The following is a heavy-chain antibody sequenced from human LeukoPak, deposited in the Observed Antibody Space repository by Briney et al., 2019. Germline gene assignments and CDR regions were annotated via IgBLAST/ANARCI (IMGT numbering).Heavy chain of an antibody. CDR2: ISHSGST. CDR1: SGSISTSNYY. J-gene: IGHJ4*02. V-gene: IGHV4-39*07. Sequence: SETLSLTCTVSSGSISTSNYYWGWVRQPPGKGLEWIGEISHSGSTNYNPSLKSRVTISVDTSKNQFSLKLSSVTAADTAVYYCARVRRFGSGVDYWGQGTLVTVSS. CDR3: ARVRRFGSGVDY. D-gene: IGHD6-25*01.